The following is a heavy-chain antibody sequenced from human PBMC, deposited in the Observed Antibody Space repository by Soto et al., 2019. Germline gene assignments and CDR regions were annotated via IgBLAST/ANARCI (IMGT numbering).Heavy chain of an antibody. Sequence: QVHLVQSGAEVKKPGASVKVSCQAFGYTFTRYNINWVRQAPGQGLEWMGWISAHNGNTNYSEKFQGRVTMSADTTTSTAYMDLRSLTSDDTAVYYCARDRPGRKYGDQPFDYWGQGTLVTVSS. CDR2: ISAHNGNT. CDR1: GYTFTRYN. D-gene: IGHD4-17*01. J-gene: IGHJ4*02. CDR3: ARDRPGRKYGDQPFDY. V-gene: IGHV1-18*01.